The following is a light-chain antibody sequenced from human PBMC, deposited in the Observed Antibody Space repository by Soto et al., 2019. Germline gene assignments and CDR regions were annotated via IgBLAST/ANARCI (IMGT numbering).Light chain of an antibody. V-gene: IGKV3-15*01. CDR2: GAS. CDR1: RSVSTK. Sequence: EIVMTQSPATLSLSPGERATLSCRASRSVSTKLVWYQHKPGQPPRLLISGASARATGIPDRFSGSGSGTEFTLTIASLQSEDFAVYYCQQSDNWPPTFDQGTKVEIK. CDR3: QQSDNWPPT. J-gene: IGKJ1*01.